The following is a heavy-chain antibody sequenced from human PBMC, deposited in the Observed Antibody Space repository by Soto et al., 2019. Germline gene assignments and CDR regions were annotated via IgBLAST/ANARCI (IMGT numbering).Heavy chain of an antibody. Sequence: GGSLRLSCAASGFTFSDHYMDWVRQAPGKGLEWVGRVRNKANGYTTLYAASVKGRFTISRDDSLNSLYLQMNSLITEDTAVYYCARGYFGSGSYYTEHSGQGALVTLPS. V-gene: IGHV3-72*01. CDR1: GFTFSDHY. CDR2: VRNKANGYTT. J-gene: IGHJ4*02. D-gene: IGHD3-10*01. CDR3: ARGYFGSGSYYTEH.